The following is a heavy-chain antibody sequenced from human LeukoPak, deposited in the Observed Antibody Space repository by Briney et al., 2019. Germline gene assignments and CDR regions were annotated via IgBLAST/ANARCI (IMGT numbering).Heavy chain of an antibody. CDR1: GFTFSSYS. Sequence: PGGSLRLSCAASGFTFSSYSINWVRQAPGKGLEWVSSISSSSSYIYYADSVKGRFTISRDNAKNSLYLQMNSLRAEDTAVYYCARGGQPYYYYYMDVWGKGTTVTVSS. CDR3: ARGGQPYYYYYMDV. CDR2: ISSSSSYI. V-gene: IGHV3-21*01. J-gene: IGHJ6*03.